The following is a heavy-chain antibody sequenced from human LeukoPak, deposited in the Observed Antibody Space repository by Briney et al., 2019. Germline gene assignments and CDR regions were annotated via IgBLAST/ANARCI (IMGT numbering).Heavy chain of an antibody. CDR1: GFTVSSNY. CDR3: ARDWDYYMDV. D-gene: IGHD3-9*01. J-gene: IGHJ6*03. Sequence: GSLRLSSAASGFTVSSNYMSWVRPAPGQGLEWVSVIYSGGSTYYADSVKGRFTISRDNSKNTLYLQMNSLRAEDTAVYYCARDWDYYMDVWGKGTTVTVSS. CDR2: IYSGGST. V-gene: IGHV3-66*02.